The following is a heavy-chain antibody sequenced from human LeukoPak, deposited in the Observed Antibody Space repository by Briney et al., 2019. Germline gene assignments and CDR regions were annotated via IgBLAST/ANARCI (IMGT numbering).Heavy chain of an antibody. Sequence: SETLSLTCTVSGGSISSGDYYWSWIRQPPGKGLEWIGYIYYSGSTYYNPSLKSRVTISVDTSKNQFSLKLSSVTAADTAVYYCARDTGIAVAGTKAFDYWGQGTLVTVSS. CDR3: ARDTGIAVAGTKAFDY. CDR1: GGSISSGDYY. D-gene: IGHD6-19*01. J-gene: IGHJ4*02. V-gene: IGHV4-30-4*01. CDR2: IYYSGST.